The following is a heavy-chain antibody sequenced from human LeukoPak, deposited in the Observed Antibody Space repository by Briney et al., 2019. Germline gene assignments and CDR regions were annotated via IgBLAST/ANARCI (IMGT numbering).Heavy chain of an antibody. CDR1: GGSISSYY. CDR3: ARGALYYYDSSGYYNAEYFQH. Sequence: PSETLSLTCTVSGGSISSYYWSWIRQPPGKGLEWIGYIYYSGSTNYNPSLKSRVTISVDTSKNQSSLKLSSVTAADTAVYYCARGALYYYDSSGYYNAEYFQHWGQGTLVTVSS. CDR2: IYYSGST. D-gene: IGHD3-22*01. J-gene: IGHJ1*01. V-gene: IGHV4-59*01.